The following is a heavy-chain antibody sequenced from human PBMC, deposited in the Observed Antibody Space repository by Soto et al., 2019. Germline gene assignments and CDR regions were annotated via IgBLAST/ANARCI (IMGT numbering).Heavy chain of an antibody. CDR3: AKGRGFYSDNYFDP. CDR1: LDPISNSY. V-gene: IGHV4-4*07. Sequence: QVQLLESGPGLVKPSETLSLTCSVSLDPISNSYWTWIRQPAGKGLEWIGHIYSSGNANYNPSLKSRVTMSLDTSKNQFSLSLKSVTAADTAIYYCAKGRGFYSDNYFDPWGQGTQVTVSS. D-gene: IGHD3-22*01. CDR2: IYSSGNA. J-gene: IGHJ5*02.